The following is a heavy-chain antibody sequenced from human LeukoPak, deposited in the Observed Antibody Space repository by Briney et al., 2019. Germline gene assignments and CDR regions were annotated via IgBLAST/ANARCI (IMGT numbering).Heavy chain of an antibody. Sequence: TGGSLRLSCTASGFTFTSYAMHWVRQAPGKGLEWVAVISYDASNKYYADSVKGRFTISRDNSKNTLYLQMNSLRAEDTAVYYCAKAVRMGVAVEWLSSTPPYYFDYWGQGTLVTVSS. V-gene: IGHV3-30*04. D-gene: IGHD3-3*01. CDR2: ISYDASNK. J-gene: IGHJ4*02. CDR3: AKAVRMGVAVEWLSSTPPYYFDY. CDR1: GFTFTSYA.